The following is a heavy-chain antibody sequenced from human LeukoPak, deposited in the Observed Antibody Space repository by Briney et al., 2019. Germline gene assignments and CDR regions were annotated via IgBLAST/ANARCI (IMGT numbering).Heavy chain of an antibody. J-gene: IGHJ4*02. Sequence: PGGSLRLSCAASGFTFSSYAMSWVRQAPGKGLEWVANVRLDDNLKDYADSVQGRFTISRDNAKNSVYLQMNNLRVEDTALYYCARHATWAFDSWGQGTLVTVSS. CDR3: ARHATWAFDS. CDR1: GFTFSSYA. CDR2: VRLDDNLK. V-gene: IGHV3-7*01. D-gene: IGHD7-27*01.